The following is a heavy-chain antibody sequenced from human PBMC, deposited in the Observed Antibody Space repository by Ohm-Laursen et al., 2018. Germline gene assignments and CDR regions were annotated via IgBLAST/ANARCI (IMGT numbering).Heavy chain of an antibody. CDR3: AKDMYTYYYGMDV. CDR1: GFTFDDYA. D-gene: IGHD1-14*01. CDR2: ISWNSGSI. Sequence: SLRLSCAAPGFTFDDYAMHWVRQAPGKGLEWASGISWNSGSIGYADSVKGRFTISRDNAKNSLYLQMNSLRAEDTALYYCAKDMYTYYYGMDVWGQGTTVTVSS. J-gene: IGHJ6*02. V-gene: IGHV3-9*01.